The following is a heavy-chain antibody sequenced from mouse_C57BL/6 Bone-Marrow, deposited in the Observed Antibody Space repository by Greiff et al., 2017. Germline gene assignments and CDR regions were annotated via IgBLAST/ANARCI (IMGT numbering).Heavy chain of an antibody. Sequence: QVQLQQSGAELVKPGASVKMSCKASGYTFTTYSMEWVKQTHGKSLEWIGNIHPDNGDTKYNEKFKGKATLTVDKSSSTVYVELSRLTSDDYAVYYCAGRNDDGNQEFAYWGQGTLVTVSA. J-gene: IGHJ3*01. CDR3: AGRNDDGNQEFAY. CDR2: IHPDNGDT. V-gene: IGHV1-47*01. D-gene: IGHD2-14*01. CDR1: GYTFTTYS.